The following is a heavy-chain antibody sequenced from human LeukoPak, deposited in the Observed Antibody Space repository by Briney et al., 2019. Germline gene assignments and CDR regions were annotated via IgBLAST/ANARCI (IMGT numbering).Heavy chain of an antibody. CDR2: ISSSGSTI. CDR3: ARVWRYYDSSGYYYLSAFDI. V-gene: IGHV3-11*01. CDR1: GFTFSDYY. Sequence: GGSLRLSCAASGFTFSDYYMSWIRQAPGKGLEWVSYISSSGSTIYYADSVKGRFTISRDNAKNSLYLQMNSLRAEDTAVYYCARVWRYYDSSGYYYLSAFDIWGQGTMVTVSS. J-gene: IGHJ3*02. D-gene: IGHD3-22*01.